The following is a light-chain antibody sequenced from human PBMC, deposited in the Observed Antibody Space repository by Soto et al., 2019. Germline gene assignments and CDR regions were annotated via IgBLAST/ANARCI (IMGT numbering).Light chain of an antibody. CDR2: AAS. CDR3: QMYNSAPYT. J-gene: IGKJ3*01. Sequence: DIQMTQSPSSLSASVGDRVTITCRASQGVSNNLAWYQQRSGRVPKLLIYAASTLQSGVPSRFSGSGSGTDFTLTISSLQPEDVATYYCQMYNSAPYTFGPGTTVDLK. V-gene: IGKV1-27*01. CDR1: QGVSNN.